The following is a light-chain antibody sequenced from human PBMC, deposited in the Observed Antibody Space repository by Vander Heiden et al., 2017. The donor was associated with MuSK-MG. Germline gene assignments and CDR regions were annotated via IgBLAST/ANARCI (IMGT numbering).Light chain of an antibody. V-gene: IGLV3-1*01. CDR1: KLGDKF. Sequence: SSELTQPPSVSVSPGQTVSVICSGDKLGDKFVSWYQQKPGQSPGWVIYQDDKRPSGIPERFSGSNSGNNANLTISGTQAMDEADDYCQAWDNSAPGFGGGTKLTVL. CDR3: QAWDNSAPG. J-gene: IGLJ2*01. CDR2: QDD.